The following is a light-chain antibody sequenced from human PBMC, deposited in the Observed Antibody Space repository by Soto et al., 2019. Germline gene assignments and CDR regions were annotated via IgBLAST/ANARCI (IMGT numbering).Light chain of an antibody. CDR2: WAS. Sequence: DIVMTQSPDSLAVSLGERATINFKSSQSVLYSSNNKNYLAWYQQKPGQPPKLLIYWASTRESGVPDRFSGSGSGTDFTLTISSLQAEDVAVYYCQQYYSTPGTFGQGTKGES. V-gene: IGKV4-1*01. CDR1: QSVLYSSNNKNY. CDR3: QQYYSTPGT. J-gene: IGKJ1*01.